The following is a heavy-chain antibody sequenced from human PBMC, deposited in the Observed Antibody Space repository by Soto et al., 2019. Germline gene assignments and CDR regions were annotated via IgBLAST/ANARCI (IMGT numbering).Heavy chain of an antibody. Sequence: QVTLKESGPVLVKPTEPLTLTCTVSGFSLSNARMGVSWIRQPPGKALEWLAHIFSNDEKSYSTSLKSRLTISKDTSKSQVVLTMTNMDPVDTATYYWARNTTVTGYGMDVWGQGTTVTVSS. V-gene: IGHV2-26*01. CDR2: IFSNDEK. CDR3: ARNTTVTGYGMDV. D-gene: IGHD4-17*01. CDR1: GFSLSNARMG. J-gene: IGHJ6*02.